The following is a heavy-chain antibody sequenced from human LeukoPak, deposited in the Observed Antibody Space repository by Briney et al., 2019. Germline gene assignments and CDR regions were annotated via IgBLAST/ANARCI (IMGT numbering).Heavy chain of an antibody. D-gene: IGHD6-13*01. J-gene: IGHJ4*02. CDR2: IYYSGST. CDR1: GGSISSYY. CDR3: ARVSRWWGSSYYFDY. V-gene: IGHV4-59*01. Sequence: SETLSLTCTVSGGSISSYYWSWIRQPPGKGLEWIGYIYYSGSTNYNPSLKSRVTISVDTSKNQFSLKLSSVTAADTAVYYCARVSRWWGSSYYFDYWGQGTLVTVSS.